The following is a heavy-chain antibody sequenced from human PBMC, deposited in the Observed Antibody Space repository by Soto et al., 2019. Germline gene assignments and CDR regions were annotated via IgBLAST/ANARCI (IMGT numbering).Heavy chain of an antibody. D-gene: IGHD3-10*01. Sequence: QVQLVQSGAEVKKPGSSVKVSCKASGGTFSSYAINWVRQAPGQGLEWMGGIIPIFGTADYAQKFQGRVTITADESTSTAYMELSSLRSEDMAVYYCASNGFGETYYYGMDVWGQGTTVTVSS. J-gene: IGHJ6*02. CDR3: ASNGFGETYYYGMDV. CDR2: IIPIFGTA. V-gene: IGHV1-69*12. CDR1: GGTFSSYA.